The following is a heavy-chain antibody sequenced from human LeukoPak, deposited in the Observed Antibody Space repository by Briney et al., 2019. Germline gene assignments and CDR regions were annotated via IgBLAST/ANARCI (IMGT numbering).Heavy chain of an antibody. CDR1: GFTVSRNY. D-gene: IGHD3-22*01. Sequence: EGSLRLSCVASGFTVSRNYVTWVRQAPGKGLEWISVIYSGGSAYYADSVKGRFTISRDNSKNTLHLQMNSLRAEDTAVYYCARVPSSGDYVAAFDVWGQGTMVTVSS. V-gene: IGHV3-66*01. CDR2: IYSGGSA. J-gene: IGHJ3*01. CDR3: ARVPSSGDYVAAFDV.